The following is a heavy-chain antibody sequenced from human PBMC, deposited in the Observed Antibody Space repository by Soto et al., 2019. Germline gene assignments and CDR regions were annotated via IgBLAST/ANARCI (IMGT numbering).Heavy chain of an antibody. D-gene: IGHD4-17*01. V-gene: IGHV4-39*01. CDR3: ARPAYCDDVIMMDV. CDR1: GGSISSSSYY. Sequence: QLQLQESGPGLVKPSETLSLTCTVSGGSISSSSYYWGWIRQPPGKGLEWIGSIYYSGRTYYNPSLKSRVTISVDTTKNQYSLKLSSVTAAVRAVYYCARPAYCDDVIMMDVWGQGTTVTVSS. CDR2: IYYSGRT. J-gene: IGHJ6*02.